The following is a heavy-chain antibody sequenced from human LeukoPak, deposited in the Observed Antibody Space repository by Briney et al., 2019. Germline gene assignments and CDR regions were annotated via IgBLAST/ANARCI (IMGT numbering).Heavy chain of an antibody. D-gene: IGHD4-17*01. J-gene: IGHJ4*02. CDR3: ARGEDYGDPY. CDR1: GFTFISYW. Sequence: GGSLRLSCTPSGFTFISYWMHWVRHAPGRGLEGVSRVNTDGSSTTYADFVKGRFTISRDNAKNTLYLQMNSLRVENTAVYYCARGEDYGDPYWGQGTLVTVSS. CDR2: VNTDGSST. V-gene: IGHV3-74*01.